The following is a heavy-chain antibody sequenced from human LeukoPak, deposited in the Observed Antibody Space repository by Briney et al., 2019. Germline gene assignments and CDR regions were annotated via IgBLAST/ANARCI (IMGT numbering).Heavy chain of an antibody. CDR3: ARDTLAYYDILTGYYQGHFQH. CDR2: ISSSSSTI. D-gene: IGHD3-9*01. V-gene: IGHV3-48*01. CDR1: GFTFSSYS. J-gene: IGHJ1*01. Sequence: GGSLRLSCAASGFTFSSYSMNWVRQAPGKGLEWVSYISSSSSTIYYADSVKGRFTISRDNAKNSLYLQMNSLRAEDTAVYYCARDTLAYYDILTGYYQGHFQHWGQGTLVTVSS.